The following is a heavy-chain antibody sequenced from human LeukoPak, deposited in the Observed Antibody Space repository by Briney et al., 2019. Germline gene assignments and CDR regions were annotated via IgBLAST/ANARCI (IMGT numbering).Heavy chain of an antibody. CDR3: ARAPPGDDFWSGYYTS. V-gene: IGHV3-30*14. Sequence: GGSLRLSCAASGFTFSDHYMDWVRQAPGKGLEWVAVISYDGSNKYYADSVKGRFTISRDNSKNTLYLQMNSLRAEDTAVYYCARAPPGDDFWSGYYTSWGQGTLVTVSS. J-gene: IGHJ4*02. D-gene: IGHD3-3*01. CDR1: GFTFSDHY. CDR2: ISYDGSNK.